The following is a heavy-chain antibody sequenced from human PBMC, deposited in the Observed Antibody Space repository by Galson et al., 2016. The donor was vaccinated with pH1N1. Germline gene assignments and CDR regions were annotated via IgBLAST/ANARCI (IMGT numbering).Heavy chain of an antibody. D-gene: IGHD2-15*01. CDR3: ARGQGYHLQRGWFDP. J-gene: IGHJ5*02. V-gene: IGHV1-69*05. Sequence: SVKVSCKASGVTFNSNAITWVRQAPGQGPEWMGGIIPMFGITNYAQKFQGRVTISTDELKSTAFMELSSLTSDDTAVYYCARGQGYHLQRGWFDPWGQGTLVSV. CDR1: GVTFNSNA. CDR2: IIPMFGIT.